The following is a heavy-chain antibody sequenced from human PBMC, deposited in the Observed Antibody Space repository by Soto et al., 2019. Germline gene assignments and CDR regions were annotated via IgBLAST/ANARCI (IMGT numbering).Heavy chain of an antibody. Sequence: QVQLVQSGAEVKKPGSSVKVSCKASGGTFSSYAISWVRQAPGQGLEWMGGIIPIFGTANYAQKFQGRVTITADESTSTAYMELSSLRSEDTAVYYCARGRDTAMAIGGYYYGMDVWGQGTTVTVSS. CDR1: GGTFSSYA. V-gene: IGHV1-69*01. D-gene: IGHD5-18*01. CDR2: IIPIFGTA. J-gene: IGHJ6*02. CDR3: ARGRDTAMAIGGYYYGMDV.